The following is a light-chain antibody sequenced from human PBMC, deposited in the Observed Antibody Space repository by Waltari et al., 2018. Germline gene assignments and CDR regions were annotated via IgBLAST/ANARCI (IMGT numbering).Light chain of an antibody. CDR1: QSLLSSFNSKTY. V-gene: IGKV4-1*01. Sequence: DIVLTQSPDSLAVSLGERATINCKSSQSLLSSFNSKTYIAWYQQKPGQPPKLLLNWASARGSGVPGRFRGSGSETDFTLTISSLQAEDVAVYYCHHYYIPPLTFGQGTRLEIK. CDR3: HHYYIPPLT. CDR2: WAS. J-gene: IGKJ5*01.